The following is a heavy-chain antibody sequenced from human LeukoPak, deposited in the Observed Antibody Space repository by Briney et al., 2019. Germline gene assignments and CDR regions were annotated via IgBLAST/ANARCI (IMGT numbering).Heavy chain of an antibody. CDR1: GYTFTSYG. Sequence: GASVKVSCKASGYTFTSYGISWVRQAPGQGLEWMGWISAYNGNTNYAQKLQGRVTITTDESTSTAYMELSSLRSEDTAVYYCARAQNWNDNWFDPWGQGTLVTVSS. CDR3: ARAQNWNDNWFDP. CDR2: ISAYNGNT. V-gene: IGHV1-18*01. J-gene: IGHJ5*02. D-gene: IGHD1-1*01.